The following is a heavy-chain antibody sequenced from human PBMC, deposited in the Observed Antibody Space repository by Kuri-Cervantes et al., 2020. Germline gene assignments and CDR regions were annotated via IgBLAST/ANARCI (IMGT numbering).Heavy chain of an antibody. Sequence: GESLKISCAASGYTFTGYYMHWVRQAPGQGLEWMGWINPNSGGTKYAQKFEGRVTMTRDTSISIVYMELSRLRSDDTAVYYCARRIGYSGYLGPWGQGTLVTVSS. CDR1: GYTFTGYY. V-gene: IGHV1-2*02. CDR3: ARRIGYSGYLGP. J-gene: IGHJ5*02. CDR2: INPNSGGT. D-gene: IGHD5-12*01.